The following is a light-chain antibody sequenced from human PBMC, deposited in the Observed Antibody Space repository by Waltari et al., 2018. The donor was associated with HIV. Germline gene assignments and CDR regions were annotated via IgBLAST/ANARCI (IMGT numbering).Light chain of an antibody. CDR2: YDD. J-gene: IGLJ1*01. Sequence: QSVLTQPPSVSGAPGQRVIISCSGGCSNIENHALNWYQHLPGRTPTLLIYYDDLLPSGVSERFSASKSGTSASLAISGLQSEDEGDYYCASWDDSLHGYVFGSGTKISV. CDR3: ASWDDSLHGYV. V-gene: IGLV1-36*01. CDR1: CSNIENHA.